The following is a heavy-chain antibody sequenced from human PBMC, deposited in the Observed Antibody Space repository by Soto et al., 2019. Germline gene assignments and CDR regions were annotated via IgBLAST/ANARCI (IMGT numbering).Heavy chain of an antibody. CDR2: MNTNANTT. Sequence: ASVNVSFKSSGYTFTNHDINGVRQAPGQGLEGIGWMNTNANTTDSADVFEGRVSSTRDTSNSTAYIQLNSLKIDDTAVYYCAREVVETSSLWLDPWGQGTLVTVSS. D-gene: IGHD6-6*01. CDR3: AREVVETSSLWLDP. V-gene: IGHV1-8*01. CDR1: GYTFTNHD. J-gene: IGHJ5*02.